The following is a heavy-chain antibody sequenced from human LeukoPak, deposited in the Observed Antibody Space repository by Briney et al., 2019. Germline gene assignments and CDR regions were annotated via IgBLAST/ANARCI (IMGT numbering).Heavy chain of an antibody. Sequence: SETLSLTCSVSGASISTYYWNWIRQPPGKGLEWIGYIYYSGGTNYNPSLKSRVTISVDTSKNQFSLKLSSVTAADTAVYYCARGTVTTEYFDYWGQGTLVTVSS. V-gene: IGHV4-59*08. CDR1: GASISTYY. J-gene: IGHJ4*02. D-gene: IGHD4-17*01. CDR3: ARGTVTTEYFDY. CDR2: IYYSGGT.